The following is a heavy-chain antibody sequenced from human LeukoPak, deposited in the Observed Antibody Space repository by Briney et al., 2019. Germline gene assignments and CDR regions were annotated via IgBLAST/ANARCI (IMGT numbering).Heavy chain of an antibody. V-gene: IGHV3-9*01. CDR2: IRWNGNSI. J-gene: IGHJ6*02. Sequence: GGSLRLSCAASGFTFDDYAMHWVRQAPGKGLEWVSGIRWNGNSIDYADSVKGRFTISRDNAKNSLYLQMNSLRAEDTALYYCAKSEFTALSSASYYYYATDVWGQGTTVTVSS. CDR3: AKSEFTALSSASYYYYATDV. CDR1: GFTFDDYA. D-gene: IGHD3-10*01.